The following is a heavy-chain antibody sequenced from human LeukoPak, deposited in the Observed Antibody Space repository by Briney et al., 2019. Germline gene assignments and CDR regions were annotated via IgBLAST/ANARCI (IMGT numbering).Heavy chain of an antibody. J-gene: IGHJ4*02. V-gene: IGHV3-23*02. CDR2: ITTNGEVP. CDR3: AKDGGLTSIGMGYFDY. CDR1: GLPLASYA. D-gene: IGHD4/OR15-4a*01. Sequence: GGPLRLLCGAWGLPLASYALCLVRPAPGKGVGGVGRITTNGEVPYNQDSVKGRLTISRDNSKNTLFLQMNSLRAADTALYYCAKDGGLTSIGMGYFDYWGQGTLVAVSS.